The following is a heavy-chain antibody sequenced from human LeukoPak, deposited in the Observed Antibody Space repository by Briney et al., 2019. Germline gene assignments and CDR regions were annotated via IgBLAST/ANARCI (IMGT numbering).Heavy chain of an antibody. J-gene: IGHJ4*02. CDR2: IRYDGGKK. Sequence: GGSLRLSCAPSGFTFSSYGMHWVRQAPGKGLEWVAFIRYDGGKKYYADSVKGRFTISRDNSKNNSKNTLFLQMNSLRPEDTAVYYCARAAWDYWGQGTLVTVSS. CDR1: GFTFSSYG. V-gene: IGHV3-30*02. CDR3: ARAAWDY.